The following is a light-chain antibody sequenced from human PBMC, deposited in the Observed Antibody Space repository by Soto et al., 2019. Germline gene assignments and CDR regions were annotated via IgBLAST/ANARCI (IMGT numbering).Light chain of an antibody. CDR1: QSLSRH. Sequence: EIVLTQSPATLSLSPGERATLSCRASQSLSRHLAWYQHKPGQAPRLLIYDASNRATGIPARFSGSGSGTDFTLIISSLEPEDFAVYYCQQRSNWLTFGGGTKVEIK. J-gene: IGKJ4*01. CDR2: DAS. CDR3: QQRSNWLT. V-gene: IGKV3-11*01.